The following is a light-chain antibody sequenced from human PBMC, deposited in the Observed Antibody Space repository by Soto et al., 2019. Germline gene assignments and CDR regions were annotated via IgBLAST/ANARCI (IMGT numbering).Light chain of an antibody. CDR1: QDVSTN. Sequence: ETVMTQSPDTLSVSPGESATLSCRASQDVSTNLAWFHHKPGQTPRLVLYGASKRATGIPARFSGSGSGRHFTLTISSLQSEDFAVYYCQQRSNWPPTFTFGPGTKVDIK. CDR2: GAS. J-gene: IGKJ3*01. CDR3: QQRSNWPPTFT. V-gene: IGKV3-15*01.